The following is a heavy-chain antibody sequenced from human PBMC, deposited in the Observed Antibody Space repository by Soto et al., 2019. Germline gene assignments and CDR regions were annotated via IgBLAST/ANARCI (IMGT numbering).Heavy chain of an antibody. D-gene: IGHD1-26*01. CDR1: GYNFSTYS. CDR3: ARDAGGLDSGSYGWFDP. V-gene: IGHV1-3*01. J-gene: IGHJ5*02. CDR2: INGDTGKA. Sequence: VHLVQSGAEVRKPGASVKVSCKASGYNFSTYSMYWVRQAPGQRLEWMGWINGDTGKARYSQKYQGRLTITRDTSASTAYMELSSLRSDDTALFYCARDAGGLDSGSYGWFDPWGQGTLVTVSS.